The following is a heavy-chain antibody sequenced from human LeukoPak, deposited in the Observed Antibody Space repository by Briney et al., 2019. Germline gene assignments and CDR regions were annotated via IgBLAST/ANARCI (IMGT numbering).Heavy chain of an antibody. V-gene: IGHV3-23*01. CDR3: ARSAHVGTTLLDN. Sequence: PGGSLRLSCAASGFTLSSYAMTWVRQAPGKGLEWVSAICGSGDGPFNADSVKGRFTISRDNSKNTLTLQMNSLRAEDTAVYYCARSAHVGTTLLDNWGQGTLVTVSS. J-gene: IGHJ4*02. CDR2: ICGSGDGP. D-gene: IGHD5-12*01. CDR1: GFTLSSYA.